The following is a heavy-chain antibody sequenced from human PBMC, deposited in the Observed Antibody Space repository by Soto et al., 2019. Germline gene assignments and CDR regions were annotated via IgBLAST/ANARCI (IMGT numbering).Heavy chain of an antibody. D-gene: IGHD6-6*01. CDR2: ISSSSSYI. Sequence: EVQLVESGGGLVKPGGSLRLSCAASGFTFSSYSMNWVRQAPGKGLEWVSSISSSSSYIYYADSVKGRFTISRDNAKNSLYLQKNSPRAEDTAVFYCARVGGQLVPGFDYWGQGTLVTVSS. J-gene: IGHJ4*02. CDR3: ARVGGQLVPGFDY. CDR1: GFTFSSYS. V-gene: IGHV3-21*01.